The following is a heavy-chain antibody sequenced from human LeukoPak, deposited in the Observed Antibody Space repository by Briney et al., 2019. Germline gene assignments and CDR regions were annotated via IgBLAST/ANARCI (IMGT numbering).Heavy chain of an antibody. Sequence: GRSLRLSSAASGFTLSSYGMHGVRPAPGRGLEWVAVIWYDGSNKYNAETVKGRFTLSRDNSKKTLYLQINRLRDEDTAVYYCGRYNCSSTSCYDNSYYGMDVWGEGTTVTVSS. J-gene: IGHJ6*04. CDR3: GRYNCSSTSCYDNSYYGMDV. CDR2: IWYDGSNK. CDR1: GFTLSSYG. V-gene: IGHV3-33*01. D-gene: IGHD2-2*01.